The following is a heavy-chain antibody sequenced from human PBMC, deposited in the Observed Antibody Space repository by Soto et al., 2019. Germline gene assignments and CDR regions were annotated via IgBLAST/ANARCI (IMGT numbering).Heavy chain of an antibody. D-gene: IGHD3-3*01. CDR3: AKGRYDFWSPYYFDS. V-gene: IGHV3-9*01. J-gene: IGHJ4*02. Sequence: PGGSLRLSCVGTGLNFDDFAMHWVRQAPGKGLEWVSGITWNSRVLAYADSVKGRFTISRDNARNSLYLQMDSLRDEDTALYYCAKGRYDFWSPYYFDSWGQGTKGHRL. CDR2: ITWNSRVL. CDR1: GLNFDDFA.